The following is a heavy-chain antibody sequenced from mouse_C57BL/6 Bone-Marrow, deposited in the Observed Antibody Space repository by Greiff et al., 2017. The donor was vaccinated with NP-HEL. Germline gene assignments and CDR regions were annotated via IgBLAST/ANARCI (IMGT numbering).Heavy chain of an antibody. J-gene: IGHJ1*03. CDR1: GFTFTDYY. CDR2: IRNKANGYTT. Sequence: EVKLMESGGGLVQPRGSLSLSCAASGFTFTDYYMSWVRQPPGKALEWLGFIRNKANGYTTEYSAFVKGRFTISRDNSQSILYLQMNALRAEDSATYYCARYKDYYYGSWYFDVWGTGTTVTVSS. CDR3: ARYKDYYYGSWYFDV. V-gene: IGHV7-3*01. D-gene: IGHD1-1*01.